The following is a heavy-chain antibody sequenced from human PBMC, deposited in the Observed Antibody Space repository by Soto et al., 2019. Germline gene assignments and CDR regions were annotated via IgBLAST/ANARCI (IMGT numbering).Heavy chain of an antibody. CDR3: VRGGSDV. Sequence: PAWSLGLASASWGVSLGSAWVDWFRQGPGRGLGWVSRMNSDGSIINYADSVKGRFTVSRDNAKNTLYLQMNSLRVEDTALYYCVRGGSDVWGQGTTVTVSS. CDR2: MNSDGSII. D-gene: IGHD3-16*01. J-gene: IGHJ6*02. V-gene: IGHV3-74*01. CDR1: GVSLGSAW.